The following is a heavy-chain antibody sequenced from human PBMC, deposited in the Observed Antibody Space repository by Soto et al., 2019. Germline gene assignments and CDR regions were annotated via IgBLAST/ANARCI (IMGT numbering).Heavy chain of an antibody. D-gene: IGHD6-19*01. CDR3: ARSAGWYAVHS. Sequence: QVQLQESGPGLVKPSGTLSLTCAVSGDSVSSPYYWCWVRQPPGKGLEWIGEVFHTGTTSYNPSLRSRVTISMDKSNNQFSLDLRSVTAAGTAVYYCARSAGWYAVHSWGPGTLVIVSS. J-gene: IGHJ4*02. V-gene: IGHV4-4*02. CDR2: VFHTGTT. CDR1: GDSVSSPYY.